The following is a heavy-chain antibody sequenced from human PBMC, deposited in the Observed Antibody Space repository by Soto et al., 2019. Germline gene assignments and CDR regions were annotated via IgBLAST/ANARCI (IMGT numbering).Heavy chain of an antibody. CDR1: GFTFSSYG. CDR3: ARDKVGTTVVTYYFDY. V-gene: IGHV3-33*01. CDR2: IWYDGSNK. Sequence: GGSLRLSCAASGFTFSSYGMHWVRQAPGKGLEWVAVIWYDGSNKYYADSVKGRFTISRDNSKNTLYLQMNSLRAEDTAVYYCARDKVGTTVVTYYFDYWGQGTLVTVSS. D-gene: IGHD4-17*01. J-gene: IGHJ4*02.